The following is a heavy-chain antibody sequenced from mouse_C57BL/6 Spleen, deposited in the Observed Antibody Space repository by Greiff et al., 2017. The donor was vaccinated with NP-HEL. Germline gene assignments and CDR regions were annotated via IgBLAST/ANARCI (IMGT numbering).Heavy chain of an antibody. V-gene: IGHV5-4*01. CDR1: GFTFSSYA. J-gene: IGHJ3*01. D-gene: IGHD1-1*01. Sequence: EVMLVESGGGLVKPGGSLKLSCAASGFTFSSYAMSWVRQTPEKRLEWVATISDGGSYTYYPDNVKGRFTISRDNAKNNLYLQMSHLKSEDTAMYYCARDTGSSSAWFAYWGQGTLVTVSA. CDR2: ISDGGSYT. CDR3: ARDTGSSSAWFAY.